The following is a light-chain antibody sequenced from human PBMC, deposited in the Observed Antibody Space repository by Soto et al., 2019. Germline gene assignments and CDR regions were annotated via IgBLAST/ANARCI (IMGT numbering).Light chain of an antibody. CDR3: QQYGSSRWT. CDR1: QSVSSSY. J-gene: IGKJ1*01. V-gene: IGKV3-20*01. CDR2: GAS. Sequence: EIVLTQSPGTLSLSPGERATLSCRASQSVSSSYLAWYQQNRGQAPRLLIYGASSRAPGIPDRFGGRGAGTHFTLTISRLEPEDFAVYYCQQYGSSRWTFGQGTKVEIK.